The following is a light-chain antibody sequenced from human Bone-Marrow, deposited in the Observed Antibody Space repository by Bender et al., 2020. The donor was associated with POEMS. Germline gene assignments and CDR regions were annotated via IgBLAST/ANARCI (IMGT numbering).Light chain of an antibody. CDR1: SSDVGSYNL. Sequence: QFALTQPASVSGSPGQSITVSCSGTSSDVGSYNLVSWYQQHPGKAPKLIVYEVSKRPSEVPDRFSGSKSGPSASLVISGLRSDDEADYYCAVWDDSLNGWVFGGGTKLTVL. J-gene: IGLJ3*02. V-gene: IGLV2-14*02. CDR2: EVS. CDR3: AVWDDSLNGWV.